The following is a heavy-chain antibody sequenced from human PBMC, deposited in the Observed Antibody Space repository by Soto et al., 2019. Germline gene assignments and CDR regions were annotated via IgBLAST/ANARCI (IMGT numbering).Heavy chain of an antibody. J-gene: IGHJ4*02. CDR3: LSFWTDS. D-gene: IGHD1-1*01. V-gene: IGHV3-7*03. CDR2: IKEDGSEM. Sequence: EVQMVGSGGGSVQPGGSLRLSCAASGFTFTNYWMNWVRQAPGKGLEWVANIKEDGSEMNYVDSVKGRFTISRDNAKNSVYLQMNSLRAEDTAVYYCLSFWTDSWGQGTLVTVSS. CDR1: GFTFTNYW.